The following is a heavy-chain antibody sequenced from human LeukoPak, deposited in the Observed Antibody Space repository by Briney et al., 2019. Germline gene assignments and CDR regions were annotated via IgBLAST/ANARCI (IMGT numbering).Heavy chain of an antibody. CDR3: ASGASETMVGL. V-gene: IGHV3-21*01. CDR1: GFTFSSYS. D-gene: IGHD4/OR15-4a*01. J-gene: IGHJ4*02. CDR2: ISSSSSYI. Sequence: GGSLRLSCAASGFTFSSYSMNWVRQAPGKGLEWVSSISSSSSYIYYADSVKGRFTISRDNAKNSLYLQMNSLRAEDTAVYHCASGASETMVGLWGQGTLVTVSS.